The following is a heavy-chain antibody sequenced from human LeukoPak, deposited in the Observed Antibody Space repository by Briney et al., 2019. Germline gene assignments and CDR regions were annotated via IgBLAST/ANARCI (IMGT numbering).Heavy chain of an antibody. D-gene: IGHD3-22*01. CDR2: IYPGDSDT. CDR1: GYSFTSYW. Sequence: GESLKISCKGSGYSFTSYWIGWVRQMPGKGLEWMGIIYPGDSDTRYSPSFQGQVTISADKSISTAYLQWSSLKASDTAMYYCARHPRDSSQNLYYYMDVWGKGTTVTVSS. V-gene: IGHV5-51*01. J-gene: IGHJ6*03. CDR3: ARHPRDSSQNLYYYMDV.